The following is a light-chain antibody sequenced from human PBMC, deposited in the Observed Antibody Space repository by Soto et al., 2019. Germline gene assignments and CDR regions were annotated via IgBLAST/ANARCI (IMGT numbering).Light chain of an antibody. V-gene: IGKV1-39*01. Sequence: DIQMTQAPSSLSASVGDRVTITCRARQSINNYLNWYQQKPGKDPNRLIYAVSTLQSGVPSMFSGSGSGTDFTLTISSLQPEDAATYYCQQTYTAPWTFGQGTKVEIK. J-gene: IGKJ1*01. CDR3: QQTYTAPWT. CDR1: QSINNY. CDR2: AVS.